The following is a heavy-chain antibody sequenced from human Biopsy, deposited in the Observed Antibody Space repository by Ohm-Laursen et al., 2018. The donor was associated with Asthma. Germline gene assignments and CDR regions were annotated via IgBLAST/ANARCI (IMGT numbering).Heavy chain of an antibody. CDR3: AKESGSNYAFDI. D-gene: IGHD1-1*01. CDR2: ISYDGSNK. J-gene: IGHJ3*02. Sequence: SCKVSGDTLTERSIHWVRQAPSKGLEWVAVISYDGSNKYYADSVKGRFTISRDNSKNTLYLQMNSLRAEDTAVYYCAKESGSNYAFDIWGQGTMVTVSS. CDR1: GDTLTERS. V-gene: IGHV3-30*18.